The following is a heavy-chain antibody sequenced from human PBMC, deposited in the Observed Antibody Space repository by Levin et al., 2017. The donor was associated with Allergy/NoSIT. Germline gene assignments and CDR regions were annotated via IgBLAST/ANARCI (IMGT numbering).Heavy chain of an antibody. CDR3: TLDGIRLLEWLAGAVYYFDY. CDR1: GFTFKNGW. D-gene: IGHD3-3*01. J-gene: IGHJ4*02. Sequence: KTGGSLRLSCAASGFTFKNGWMSWVRQAPGKGLEWVGRIKSKTDGGTTDYAAPVKGRFTISRDDSKNTLYLQMNSLKSEDTAVYYCTLDGIRLLEWLAGAVYYFDYWGQGTLVTVSS. CDR2: IKSKTDGGTT. V-gene: IGHV3-15*01.